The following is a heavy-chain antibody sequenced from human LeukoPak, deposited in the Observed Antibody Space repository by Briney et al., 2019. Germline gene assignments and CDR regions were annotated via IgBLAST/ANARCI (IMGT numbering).Heavy chain of an antibody. J-gene: IGHJ4*02. V-gene: IGHV1-46*01. CDR1: GYTFTSYY. CDR3: ARDGVDFKWTY. CDR2: INPSGGST. Sequence: ASVKVSCKASGYTFTSYYMHWVRQAPGQGLEWMGIINPSGGSTSYAQKFQGRVTMTRDTSTSTVYMELSSLRSEDTAVYCCARDGVDFKWTYWGQGTLVTVSS. D-gene: IGHD1-26*01.